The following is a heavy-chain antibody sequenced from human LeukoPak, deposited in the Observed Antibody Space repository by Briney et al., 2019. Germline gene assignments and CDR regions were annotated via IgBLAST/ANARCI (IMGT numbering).Heavy chain of an antibody. CDR3: ARGRFGELLS. J-gene: IGHJ5*02. D-gene: IGHD3-10*01. CDR1: GGSISSYY. Sequence: SETLSLTCTISGGSISSYYWSWIRQSPGKGLEWIGRIYTSGSTNYNPSLKSRVAMSVDTSKNQFSLKLSSVTAADTAVYYCARGRFGELLSWGQGTLVTVSS. V-gene: IGHV4-4*07. CDR2: IYTSGST.